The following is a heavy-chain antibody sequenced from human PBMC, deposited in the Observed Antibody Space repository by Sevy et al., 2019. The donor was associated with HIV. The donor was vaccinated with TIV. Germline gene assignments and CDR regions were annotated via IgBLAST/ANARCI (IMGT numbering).Heavy chain of an antibody. Sequence: GGSLRLSCAAPGFTFSSYEMNWVRQAPGKGLEWVSYISNSGTIISYSDSVRGRFTISRDNARNSVYLQMNSLRAEDTAVYYCARDLPPSATTLAHFDYWGQGTLVTVSS. V-gene: IGHV3-48*03. D-gene: IGHD4-4*01. CDR3: ARDLPPSATTLAHFDY. J-gene: IGHJ4*02. CDR1: GFTFSSYE. CDR2: ISNSGTII.